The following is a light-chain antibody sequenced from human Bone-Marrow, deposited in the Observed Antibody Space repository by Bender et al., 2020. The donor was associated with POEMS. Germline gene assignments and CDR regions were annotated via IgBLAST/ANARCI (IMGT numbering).Light chain of an antibody. CDR2: DGS. Sequence: SYVLTQPPSVSVAPGQTATIACGGYKIGNKRVYWYQQQPGQAPVLVVYDGSDRPSGIPERFSGSNSGTSASLAITGLQAEDEGDYYCQSYDNSLGGWVFGGGTKLTVL. CDR3: QSYDNSLGGWV. J-gene: IGLJ3*02. V-gene: IGLV3-21*02. CDR1: KIGNKR.